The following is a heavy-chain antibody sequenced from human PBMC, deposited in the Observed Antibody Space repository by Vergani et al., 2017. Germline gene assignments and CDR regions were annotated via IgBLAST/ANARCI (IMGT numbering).Heavy chain of an antibody. D-gene: IGHD3-22*01. CDR1: GGSISSSSYY. V-gene: IGHV4-39*07. Sequence: QLQLQESGPGLVKPSETLSLTCTVSGGSISSSSYYWGWIRQPPGKGLEWIGSIYYSGSTNYNPSLKSRVTISVDTSKNQFSLKLSSVTAADTAVYYCARDKRTYYYDSSGLSLWGQGTLVTVSS. CDR3: ARDKRTYYYDSSGLSL. CDR2: IYYSGST. J-gene: IGHJ4*02.